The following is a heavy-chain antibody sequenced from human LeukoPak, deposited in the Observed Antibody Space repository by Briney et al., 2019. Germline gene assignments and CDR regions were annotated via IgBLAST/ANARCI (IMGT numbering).Heavy chain of an antibody. J-gene: IGHJ4*02. V-gene: IGHV3-48*01. CDR2: ISSSSTI. CDR1: GFTFSSYS. Sequence: PGGSLRLSCAASGFTFSSYSMNWVRQAPGKGLEWVSYISSSSTIYYADSVKGRFTISRDNAKNSLYLQMNSLRAEDTAVYYCARDSEYYDILTDKIQLWPFDYWGQGTLVTVSS. CDR3: ARDSEYYDILTDKIQLWPFDY. D-gene: IGHD3-9*01.